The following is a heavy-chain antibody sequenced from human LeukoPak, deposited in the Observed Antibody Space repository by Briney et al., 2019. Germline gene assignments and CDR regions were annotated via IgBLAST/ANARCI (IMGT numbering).Heavy chain of an antibody. J-gene: IGHJ4*02. V-gene: IGHV4-59*01. D-gene: IGHD6-19*01. CDR2: IYYSGST. CDR3: ARLGSSGWYEFDY. Sequence: SETLSLTCTVSGGSISSYYWSWIRQPPGKGLEWIGYIYYSGSTNYNPSLKSRVTISVDTSKNQFSLKLSSVTAADTAVYYCARLGSSGWYEFDYWGQGTLVTVSS. CDR1: GGSISSYY.